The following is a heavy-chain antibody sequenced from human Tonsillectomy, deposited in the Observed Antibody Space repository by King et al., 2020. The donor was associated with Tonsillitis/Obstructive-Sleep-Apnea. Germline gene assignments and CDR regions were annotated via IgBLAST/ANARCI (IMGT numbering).Heavy chain of an antibody. CDR2: IYYSGST. D-gene: IGHD4-17*01. J-gene: IGHJ3*02. CDR1: GGSINSNSYY. Sequence: QLQLQESGPGLVTPSETLSLTCTVSGGSINSNSYYWGWIRQPPGKGLEWIGNIYYSGSTYYNPSLESRVTISVDTSKNQFSLKLSSVTAADTAVYYCARTLNTVTKAFDIWGQGTMVTVSS. V-gene: IGHV4-39*01. CDR3: ARTLNTVTKAFDI.